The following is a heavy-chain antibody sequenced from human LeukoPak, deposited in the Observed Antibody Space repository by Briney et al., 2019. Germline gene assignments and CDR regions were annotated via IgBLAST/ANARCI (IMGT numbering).Heavy chain of an antibody. CDR2: FDPEDGET. CDR1: GYTLNELS. CDR3: ATSARPLPRYYYYYMDV. Sequence: ASVKVSCKVSGYTLNELSMHWVRQAPGKGLEWMGGFDPEDGETIYAQKFQGRVTMTEDTTTDTAYMELSSLRSEDTAVYYCATSARPLPRYYYYYMDVWGKGTTVTVSS. V-gene: IGHV1-24*01. D-gene: IGHD6-6*01. J-gene: IGHJ6*03.